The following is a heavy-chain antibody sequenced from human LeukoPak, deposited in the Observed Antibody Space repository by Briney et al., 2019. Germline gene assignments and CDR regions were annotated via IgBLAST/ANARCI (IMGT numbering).Heavy chain of an antibody. Sequence: AAVYVSFRASGSTFTSCYMNWVRRAAGQGVEWMGIISPSGGSTRYAQKFQGRVTMTRDTSTSTVYMELSSLRSEDTAVYSCARDVGYGMDVWGQGTTVTVSS. CDR1: GSTFTSCY. CDR2: ISPSGGST. J-gene: IGHJ6*02. V-gene: IGHV1-46*01. CDR3: ARDVGYGMDV.